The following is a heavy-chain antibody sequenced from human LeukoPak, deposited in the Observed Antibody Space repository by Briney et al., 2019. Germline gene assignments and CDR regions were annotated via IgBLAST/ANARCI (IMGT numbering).Heavy chain of an antibody. CDR1: GYTFTGYY. D-gene: IGHD3-3*01. Sequence: ASVKVSCKAYGYTFTGYYMHWVRQAPGQGLEWMGWINPNSGGTNYAQKFQGRVTMTRDTSISTAYMELSRLRSDDTAVYYCARALSLEWLLSDYWGQGTLVTVSS. V-gene: IGHV1-2*02. CDR2: INPNSGGT. J-gene: IGHJ4*02. CDR3: ARALSLEWLLSDY.